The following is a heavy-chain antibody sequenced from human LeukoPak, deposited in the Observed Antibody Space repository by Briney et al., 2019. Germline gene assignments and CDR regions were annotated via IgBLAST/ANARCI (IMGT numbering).Heavy chain of an antibody. CDR2: ISSSAGTI. D-gene: IGHD1-14*01. J-gene: IGHJ6*03. CDR3: ARDDHRYFYYMDV. CDR1: GFTLSDYE. V-gene: IGHV3-48*03. Sequence: PGGSLRLSCAAAGFTLSDYEMKWVRQAPGKGRGWVSYISSSAGTIFYADSVKGRFTISRDNAKNSLYLQMNSLRAEDTAVYYCARDDHRYFYYMDVWGKGTTVTVSS.